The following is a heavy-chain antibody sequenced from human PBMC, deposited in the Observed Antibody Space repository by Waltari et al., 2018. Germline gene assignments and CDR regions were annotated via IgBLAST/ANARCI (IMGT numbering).Heavy chain of an antibody. CDR1: GASISRSSYY. D-gene: IGHD3-22*01. V-gene: IGHV4-39*01. CDR3: ARHVLGPYYNTILPPNY. J-gene: IGHJ4*03. Sequence: QLQLRESGPGLVKPSETLSLPCTVSGASISRSSYYWGWIRQPPGEGLEWVGSIYSSGSTYYNPSLNSRVTISVDTSKNQFSLKLSSLTAADTAVYFCARHVLGPYYNTILPPNYWGQGT. CDR2: IYSSGST.